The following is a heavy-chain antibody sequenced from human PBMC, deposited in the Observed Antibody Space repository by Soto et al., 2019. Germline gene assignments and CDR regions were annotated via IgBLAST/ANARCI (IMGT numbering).Heavy chain of an antibody. CDR2: ISGSGVLT. V-gene: IGHV3-23*01. Sequence: GTLRLYGVASVFPFSSSAMSWARQTPGQGLEWVSGISGSGVLTYYADSVKGRFTISRDNSNNTLSLQVHSLRVEDTAVYFCAKGGYYSVFDIWGQGTMVTVSS. D-gene: IGHD3-16*01. CDR3: AKGGYYSVFDI. CDR1: VFPFSSSA. J-gene: IGHJ3*02.